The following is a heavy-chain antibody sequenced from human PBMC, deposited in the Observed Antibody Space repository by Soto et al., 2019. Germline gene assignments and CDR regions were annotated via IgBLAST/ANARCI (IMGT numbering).Heavy chain of an antibody. CDR3: TRGGRSSSYFWVD. CDR2: IDSSSSYT. Sequence: GGSLRLSCAASGFTFSDLYMSWIRQAPGKGLEWVASIDSSSSYTNYGDSVKGRFTISRDNAKNSLSLQMNSLRGEDTAVYYCTRGGRSSSYFWVDWGQGTLVTVSS. V-gene: IGHV3-11*06. CDR1: GFTFSDLY. J-gene: IGHJ4*02. D-gene: IGHD6-13*01.